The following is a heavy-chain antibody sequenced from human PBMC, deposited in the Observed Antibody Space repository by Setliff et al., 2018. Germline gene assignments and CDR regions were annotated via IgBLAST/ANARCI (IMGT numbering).Heavy chain of an antibody. CDR1: GFTFTSYA. Sequence: SCAASGFTFTSYAMNWVRQAPGKGLEWVSAISGSGGSTDYADSVKGRFTISRDNSKSTLYLQMNGLRAEDTAIYYCAGDPPGPHLVYTYWGQGALVTVSS. V-gene: IGHV3-23*01. D-gene: IGHD3-16*01. CDR2: ISGSGGST. CDR3: AGDPPGPHLVYTY. J-gene: IGHJ4*02.